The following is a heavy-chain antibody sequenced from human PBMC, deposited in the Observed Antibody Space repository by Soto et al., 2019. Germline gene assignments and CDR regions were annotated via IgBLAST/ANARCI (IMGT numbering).Heavy chain of an antibody. D-gene: IGHD3-9*01. CDR3: ARHSNLGQLGSLGRYFDWSDYYYGMDV. CDR1: GYSFTSYW. Sequence: GESLKISCNGSGYSFTSYWISWVRQMPGKGLEWMGRIDPSDSYTNYSPSFQGHVTISADKSISTAYLQWSSLKASDTAMYYCARHSNLGQLGSLGRYFDWSDYYYGMDVWGQGTTVTVSS. V-gene: IGHV5-10-1*01. CDR2: IDPSDSYT. J-gene: IGHJ6*02.